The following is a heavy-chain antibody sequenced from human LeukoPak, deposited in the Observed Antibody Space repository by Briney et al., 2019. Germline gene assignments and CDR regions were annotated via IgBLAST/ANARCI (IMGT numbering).Heavy chain of an antibody. CDR1: GFTVSSND. V-gene: IGHV3-23*01. Sequence: PGGSLRLSCAASGFTVSSNDMSWVRQAPGKGLEWVAVITRSGADSYYSDSVRGRFTISRDNSKHNLYLQMNSLRAEDTAAYYCAKGGAVVLTGFDSWGQGTLVSVSS. D-gene: IGHD3-22*01. CDR3: AKGGAVVLTGFDS. J-gene: IGHJ4*02. CDR2: ITRSGADS.